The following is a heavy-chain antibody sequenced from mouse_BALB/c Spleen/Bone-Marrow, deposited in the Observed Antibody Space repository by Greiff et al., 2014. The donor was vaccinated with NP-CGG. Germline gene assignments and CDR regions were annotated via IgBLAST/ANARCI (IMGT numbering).Heavy chain of an antibody. CDR3: ARPHYYGSSWSAY. D-gene: IGHD1-1*01. Sequence: DVQLVESGGGLVKPGGSLKLSCAASGFTFSSYAMSWVRQTPEKRLEWVATISSGGSYTYYPDSVKGRFTISRDNAKNTLYLQMSSLRSEDTAMYYCARPHYYGSSWSAYWGQGTLVTVSA. CDR2: ISSGGSYT. J-gene: IGHJ3*01. V-gene: IGHV5-9-3*01. CDR1: GFTFSSYA.